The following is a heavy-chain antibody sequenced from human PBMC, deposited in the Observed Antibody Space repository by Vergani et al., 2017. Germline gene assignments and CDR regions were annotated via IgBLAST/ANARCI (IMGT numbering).Heavy chain of an antibody. CDR2: ISYDGSNK. V-gene: IGHV3-30*18. Sequence: QVQLVESGGGMVQPGRSLRLSCAASGFTFSSYGMHWVRQAPGKGLEWVAVISYDGSNKYYADSVKGRFTISRDNSKNTLYLQMNSLRAEDTAVYYCAKDRGYYDSSGSHWGQGTLVTVSS. D-gene: IGHD3-22*01. CDR1: GFTFSSYG. CDR3: AKDRGYYDSSGSH. J-gene: IGHJ4*02.